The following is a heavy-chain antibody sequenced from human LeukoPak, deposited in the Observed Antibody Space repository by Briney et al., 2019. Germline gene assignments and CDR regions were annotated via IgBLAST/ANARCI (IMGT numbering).Heavy chain of an antibody. V-gene: IGHV4-39*01. Sequence: SETLSLTCTVSGGSINISSYYWGWIRQPRGKGLEWIGSTYYSGSTYYTPSLKSRVTLSVDTSNNQFSLKLTSVTAADSAVYYCARQSRGIGYWFDPWGQGTLVTVSS. J-gene: IGHJ5*02. CDR3: ARQSRGIGYWFDP. CDR2: TYYSGST. D-gene: IGHD3-16*01. CDR1: GGSINISSYY.